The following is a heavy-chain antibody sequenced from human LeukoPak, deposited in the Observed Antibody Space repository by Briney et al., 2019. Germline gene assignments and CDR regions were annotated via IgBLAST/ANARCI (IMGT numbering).Heavy chain of an antibody. CDR1: GYTFTSYG. V-gene: IGHV1-18*01. J-gene: IGHJ4*02. CDR3: ARDTAMASFDY. CDR2: ISAYNGNT. Sequence: GASLKISCKASGYTFTSYGISCVRQAPGQGLEWMGWISAYNGNTNYAQKLQGRVTMTTDTSTSTAYMGLRSLRSDDTAVYYCARDTAMASFDYWGQGTLVTVSS. D-gene: IGHD5-18*01.